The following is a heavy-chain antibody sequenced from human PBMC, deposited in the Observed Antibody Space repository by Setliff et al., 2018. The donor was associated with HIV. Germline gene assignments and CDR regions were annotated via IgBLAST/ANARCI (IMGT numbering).Heavy chain of an antibody. D-gene: IGHD3-10*01. V-gene: IGHV3-7*03. CDR2: MNRDGREK. CDR3: ARDPAFGAFDI. CDR1: GFTFSSHA. Sequence: PGGSLRLSCAASGFTFSSHAMTWVRQAPGQGLEYVAGMNRDGREKLYADSVKGRFSISRDNAKNSLYLQMSSLRTEDTAVYFCARDPAFGAFDIWGQGTMVTVSS. J-gene: IGHJ3*02.